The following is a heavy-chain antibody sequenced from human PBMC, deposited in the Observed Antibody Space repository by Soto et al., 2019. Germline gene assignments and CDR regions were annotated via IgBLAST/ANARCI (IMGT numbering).Heavy chain of an antibody. Sequence: ASVKVSCKASGYTFLSYGMSWVRKAPGQGPEWMGWMLARDHYRKYAQKFQGRVTMTADTSTTTAYMELTGLRSDDTAVYYCVRDVDYSLDSWGQGTLVTVSS. D-gene: IGHD4-4*01. CDR1: GYTFLSYG. J-gene: IGHJ4*02. CDR3: VRDVDYSLDS. CDR2: MLARDHYR. V-gene: IGHV1-18*04.